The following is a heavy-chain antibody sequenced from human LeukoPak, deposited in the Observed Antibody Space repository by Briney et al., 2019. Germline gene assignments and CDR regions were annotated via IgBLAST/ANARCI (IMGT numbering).Heavy chain of an antibody. CDR3: AREKTTVVTPDDAFDI. D-gene: IGHD4-23*01. CDR1: GGSISSYY. CDR2: IYYSGST. Sequence: SETLSLTCTVSGGSISSYYWSWIRQPPGKGLEWIGYIYYSGSTNNNPSLKSRVTISVDTSKNQFSLKLSSVTAADTALYYCAREKTTVVTPDDAFDIWGQGTMVTVSS. J-gene: IGHJ3*02. V-gene: IGHV4-59*01.